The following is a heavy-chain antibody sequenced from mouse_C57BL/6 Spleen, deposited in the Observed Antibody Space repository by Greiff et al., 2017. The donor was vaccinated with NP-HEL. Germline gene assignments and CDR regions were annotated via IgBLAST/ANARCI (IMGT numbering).Heavy chain of an antibody. CDR3: ASEGVTTVVHYFDY. Sequence: VQLQQSGAELVKPGASVKISCKASGYAFSSYWMNWVKQRPGKGLEWIGQIYPGDGDTNYNGKFKGKATLTADKSSSTAYMQLSSLTSEDSAVYFCASEGVTTVVHYFDYWGQGTTLTVSS. V-gene: IGHV1-80*01. D-gene: IGHD1-1*01. J-gene: IGHJ2*01. CDR1: GYAFSSYW. CDR2: IYPGDGDT.